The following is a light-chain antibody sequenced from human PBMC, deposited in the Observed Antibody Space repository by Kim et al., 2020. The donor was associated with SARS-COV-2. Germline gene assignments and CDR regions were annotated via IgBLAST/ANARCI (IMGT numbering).Light chain of an antibody. CDR3: QSYDSSLSVWV. V-gene: IGLV1-40*01. J-gene: IGLJ3*02. CDR1: SSNIGAGYD. Sequence: VLTQPPSVSGAPGQRVTISCTGSSSNIGAGYDVHWYQQLPGTAPKLLIYGNSNRPSGVPDRFSGSKSGTSASLAITGLQAEDEADYYCQSYDSSLSVWVFGGGTQLTVL. CDR2: GNS.